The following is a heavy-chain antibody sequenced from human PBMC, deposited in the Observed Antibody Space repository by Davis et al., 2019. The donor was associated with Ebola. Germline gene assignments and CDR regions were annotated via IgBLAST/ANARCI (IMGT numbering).Heavy chain of an antibody. CDR1: DYTLREIS. D-gene: IGHD1-1*01. CDR3: ARAQFPTTSDH. V-gene: IGHV1-24*01. Sequence: ASVKVSCKVSDYTLREISMHWVRQAPGIGLEWMGNFNPEEDESIFAQKFEGRITMTEDTSTNTAYMELSSLRSDDTAVYYCARAQFPTTSDHWGQGTLVTVSS. CDR2: FNPEEDES. J-gene: IGHJ4*02.